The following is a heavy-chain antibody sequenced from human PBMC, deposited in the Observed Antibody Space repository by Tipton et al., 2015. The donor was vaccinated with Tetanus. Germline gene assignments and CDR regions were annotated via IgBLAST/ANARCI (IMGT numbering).Heavy chain of an antibody. J-gene: IGHJ3*02. V-gene: IGHV3-53*01. CDR2: IYSGGSA. CDR1: GFTVSSNY. D-gene: IGHD3-22*01. CDR3: ARQWDSIGLSAFDI. Sequence: GSLRLSCAASGFTVSSNYMSWVRQAPGKGLEWVSVIYSGGSAYYADSVKGRFTISRDNSKNTLYLQMSSLRAEDTAVYYCARQWDSIGLSAFDIWGQGTMVTVSS.